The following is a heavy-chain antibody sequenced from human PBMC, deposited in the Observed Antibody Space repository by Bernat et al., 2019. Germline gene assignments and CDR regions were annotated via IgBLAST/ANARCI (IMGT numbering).Heavy chain of an antibody. D-gene: IGHD2-2*02. CDR3: ASSIVVVPAAIKVDGYFDL. Sequence: QLQLQESGPGLVKPSETLSLTCTVSGGSISSSSYYWGWIRQPPGKGLEWIGSIYYSGSTYYNPSLKSRVTISVDTSKNRFSLKLSSVTAADAAVYYCASSIVVVPAAIKVDGYFDLWGRGTLVTVSS. CDR2: IYYSGST. CDR1: GGSISSSSYY. V-gene: IGHV4-39*01. J-gene: IGHJ2*01.